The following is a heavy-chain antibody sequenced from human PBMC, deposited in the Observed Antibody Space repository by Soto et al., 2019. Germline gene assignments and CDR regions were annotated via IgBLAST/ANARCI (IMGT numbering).Heavy chain of an antibody. CDR1: GFTFTTYG. D-gene: IGHD6-19*01. CDR2: ISDYNGNT. Sequence: QGQLVQSGAEVKKPGASVKVSCKTSGFTFTTYGISWVRQAPGQGLEWMGWISDYNGNTNYAQKRQSRVTMTTDTSTSTAYMELRSLRSDDTAVYYCAQYSIGPDYGMDVWGQGTTVTVSS. V-gene: IGHV1-18*01. CDR3: AQYSIGPDYGMDV. J-gene: IGHJ6*02.